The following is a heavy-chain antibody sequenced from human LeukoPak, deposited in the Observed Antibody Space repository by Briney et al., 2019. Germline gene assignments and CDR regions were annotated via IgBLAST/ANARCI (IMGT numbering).Heavy chain of an antibody. Sequence: PGGSLRLSCAASGFTFSSYAMHWVRQAPGKGLEWVAVISYDGSNKYYADSVKGRFTISRDNAKNSLYLQMNSLRAEDTAVYYCARGITIFGVDLDYWGQGTLVTVSS. D-gene: IGHD3-3*01. CDR3: ARGITIFGVDLDY. CDR2: ISYDGSNK. V-gene: IGHV3-30-3*01. CDR1: GFTFSSYA. J-gene: IGHJ4*02.